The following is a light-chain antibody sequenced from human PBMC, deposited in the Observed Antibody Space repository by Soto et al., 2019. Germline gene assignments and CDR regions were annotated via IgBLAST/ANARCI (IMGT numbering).Light chain of an antibody. CDR2: DAS. Sequence: DIQMTQSPSSLSASVGDRVTITCQASQDITDYLNWYQQKPGKAPTLLIYDASNLETGVPPRFSGNGSGTDFTFTISCLQPEDIATYYCQQYEALVLSFGGGTTVEIK. V-gene: IGKV1-33*01. J-gene: IGKJ4*01. CDR1: QDITDY. CDR3: QQYEALVLS.